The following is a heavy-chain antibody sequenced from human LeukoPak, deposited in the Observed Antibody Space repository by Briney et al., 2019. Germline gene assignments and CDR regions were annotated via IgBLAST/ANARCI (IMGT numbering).Heavy chain of an antibody. J-gene: IGHJ4*02. CDR2: IYYSGST. Sequence: PSETLSLTCTDSGGSISSYYWSWIRQPPGKGLEGIGYIYYSGSTNYNPSLKSRVTISVDTSKNQFSLKLSSVTAADTAVYYCARVGCTNGVCYEGDYWGQGTLVTVSS. V-gene: IGHV4-59*01. CDR1: GGSISSYY. CDR3: ARVGCTNGVCYEGDY. D-gene: IGHD2-8*01.